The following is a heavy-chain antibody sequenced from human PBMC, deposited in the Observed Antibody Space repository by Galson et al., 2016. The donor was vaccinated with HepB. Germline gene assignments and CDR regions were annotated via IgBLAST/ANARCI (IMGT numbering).Heavy chain of an antibody. J-gene: IGHJ6*02. V-gene: IGHV3-33*01. CDR3: ARDLLVTMVRGVIPPYGMDV. D-gene: IGHD3-10*01. Sequence: SLRLSCAASGFNFSSYGMHWVRQAPGRGLEWLALIWFDGSNKFHADSVKGRLTISRDNSNNTLYLQMSSLRAEDTAVYYCARDLLVTMVRGVIPPYGMDVWGQGTTVTVSS. CDR1: GFNFSSYG. CDR2: IWFDGSNK.